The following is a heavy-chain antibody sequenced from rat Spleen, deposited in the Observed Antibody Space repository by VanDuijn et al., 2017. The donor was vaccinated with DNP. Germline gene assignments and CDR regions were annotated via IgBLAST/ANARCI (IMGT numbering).Heavy chain of an antibody. CDR2: NSYDGSNT. J-gene: IGHJ2*01. D-gene: IGHD1-2*01. CDR1: GFTFSNYD. Sequence: EVQLVESGGGLVQPGRSMKLSCAASGFTFSNYDMAWVRQAPKTGLEWVATNSYDGSNTYYRDSVKGRFTISRDNAKSTLYLQMDSLRSEDTATYYCTTDPGTIGATNYGGQGVMVTVSS. V-gene: IGHV5-7*01. CDR3: TTDPGTIGATNY.